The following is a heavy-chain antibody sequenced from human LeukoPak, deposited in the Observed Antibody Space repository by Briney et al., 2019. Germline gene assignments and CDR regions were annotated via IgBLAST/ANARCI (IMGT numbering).Heavy chain of an antibody. V-gene: IGHV1-18*01. J-gene: IGHJ4*02. CDR2: ISAYNGNA. Sequence: ASVKVSCKASGYTFSNYGISWVRQSPGQGLEWMGRISAYNGNANYAQKFQGRVTMTTDTSTNTVHMELRSLRSDDTAVYYCARDLTAGRLVAGVVYWGQGTLVTVSS. CDR1: GYTFSNYG. CDR3: ARDLTAGRLVAGVVY. D-gene: IGHD7-27*01.